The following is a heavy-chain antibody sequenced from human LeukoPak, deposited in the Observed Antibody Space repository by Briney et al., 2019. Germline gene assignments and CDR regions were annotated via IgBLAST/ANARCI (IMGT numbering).Heavy chain of an antibody. CDR3: ARHRSSNWELNLYYYGMDV. D-gene: IGHD6-13*01. V-gene: IGHV3-21*01. CDR1: GFTFSSYS. J-gene: IGHJ6*02. Sequence: GGSLRLSCAASGFTFSSYSMNWVRQAPGKGLEWVSSISSGSSYIYYADSVKGRFSISRDNAKNSLFLQMNSLRADDTAVYYCARHRSSNWELNLYYYGMDVWGQGTTVTVSS. CDR2: ISSGSSYI.